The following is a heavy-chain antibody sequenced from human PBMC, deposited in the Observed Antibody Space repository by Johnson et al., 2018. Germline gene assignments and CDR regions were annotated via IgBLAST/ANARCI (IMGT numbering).Heavy chain of an antibody. J-gene: IGHJ6*02. CDR2: INPSGGST. CDR1: GYTFTSYY. D-gene: IGHD1-14*01. Sequence: QVQLVESGAEVKKPGASVKVSCKASGYTFTSYYMHWVRQAPGQGLEWMGIINPSGGSTSSAQKFQGRVTMTREPSTSTVYMELSSLRSEDTAVYYCARELADTNQGGGLDGMDVWGQGTTVTVSS. CDR3: ARELADTNQGGGLDGMDV. V-gene: IGHV1-46*01.